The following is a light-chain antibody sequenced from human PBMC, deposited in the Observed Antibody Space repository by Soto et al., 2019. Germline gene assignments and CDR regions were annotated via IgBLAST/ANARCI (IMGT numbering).Light chain of an antibody. CDR1: QSISSY. J-gene: IGKJ3*01. Sequence: DIQMTQSPSSLSASVGDRVTITCRASQSISSYLNWYQEQPGRAPKLLIYAASSLQSGVPSRFSGSGSGTDFTLTITSLQLEDFAAYYCQQSFSTPSTFGPGTKVDLK. CDR2: AAS. V-gene: IGKV1-39*01. CDR3: QQSFSTPST.